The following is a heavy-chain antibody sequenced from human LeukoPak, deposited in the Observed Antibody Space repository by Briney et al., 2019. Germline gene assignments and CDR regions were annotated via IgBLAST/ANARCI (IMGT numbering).Heavy chain of an antibody. CDR1: GGSISSSSYN. CDR2: IYYTGRT. D-gene: IGHD2/OR15-2a*01. Sequence: SGTLSLTCTVSGGSISSSSYNWGWIRQPPGKGLEWIGNIYYTGRTYYNSSLKSRATISVDTSKNQFSLKLSSVTAADTAVYFCARHSRGVTSAYYFWIDPWGQGTLVTVSS. V-gene: IGHV4-39*01. CDR3: ARHSRGVTSAYYFWIDP. J-gene: IGHJ5*02.